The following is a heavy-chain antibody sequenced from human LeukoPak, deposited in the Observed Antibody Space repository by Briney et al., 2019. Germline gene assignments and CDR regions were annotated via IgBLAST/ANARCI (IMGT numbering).Heavy chain of an antibody. Sequence: QTGGPLTLSCAASGFNSSSYSMNWVRQAPGKGLEWVSYISSGSNTIYYADSVKGRFTISRDNAKNSLYLQMNSLRYEDTAVYYCARGKIYIDYWGQGTLVTVSS. CDR1: GFNSSSYS. CDR3: ARGKIYIDY. CDR2: ISSGSNTI. J-gene: IGHJ4*02. V-gene: IGHV3-48*02.